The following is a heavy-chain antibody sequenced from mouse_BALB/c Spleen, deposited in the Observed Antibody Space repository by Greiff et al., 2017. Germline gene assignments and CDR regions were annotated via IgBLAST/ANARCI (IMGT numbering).Heavy chain of an antibody. CDR2: IWAGGST. V-gene: IGHV2-9*02. Sequence: VHLVESGPGLVAPSQCLSITCTVSGFSLTSYGVHWVRQPPGKGLEWLGVIWAGGSTNYNSALMSRLSISKDNSKSQVFLKMNSLQTDDTAMYYCAREGSFAYWGQGTLVTVSA. CDR3: AREGSFAY. CDR1: GFSLTSYG. J-gene: IGHJ3*01.